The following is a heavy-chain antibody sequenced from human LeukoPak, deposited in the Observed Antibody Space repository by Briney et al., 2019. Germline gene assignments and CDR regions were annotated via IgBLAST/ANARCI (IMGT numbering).Heavy chain of an antibody. V-gene: IGHV4-39*01. CDR1: SGSISSSSYY. J-gene: IGHJ4*02. CDR3: ARPGSSGWTSFDY. CDR2: IYYSGIT. Sequence: SETLSLTCTVSSGSISSSSYYWGWIRQPPGKGLEWIGSIYYSGITYYNPSLKSRVTISVDTSKNQFSLKLNSVTAADTAVYYCARPGSSGWTSFDYWGQGTLVTVSS. D-gene: IGHD6-19*01.